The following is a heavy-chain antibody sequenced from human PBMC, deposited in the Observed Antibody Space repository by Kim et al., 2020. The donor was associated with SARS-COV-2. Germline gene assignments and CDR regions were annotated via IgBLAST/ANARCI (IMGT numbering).Heavy chain of an antibody. D-gene: IGHD2-2*01. Sequence: SETLSLTCAVSGGSISSSNWWSWVRQPPGKGLEWIGEIYHSGSTNYNPSLKSRVTISVDKSKNQFSLKLSSVTAADTAVYYCASGSSTYYYGMDVWGQGTTVTVSS. V-gene: IGHV4-4*02. J-gene: IGHJ6*02. CDR3: ASGSSTYYYGMDV. CDR1: GGSISSSNW. CDR2: IYHSGST.